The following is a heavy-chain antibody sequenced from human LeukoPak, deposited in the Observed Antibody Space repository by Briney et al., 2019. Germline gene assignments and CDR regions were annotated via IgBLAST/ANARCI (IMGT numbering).Heavy chain of an antibody. CDR3: AKDRLVGGSDRHPLDY. Sequence: PGGSLRLSCAASGLTFSSYTMTWVRQAPGKGLKWVSSISRSGDYIFYADSVRGRFTISRDNAKNSLYLQMTSLRAEDTAVYYCAKDRLVGGSDRHPLDYRGQGTLVTVSS. J-gene: IGHJ4*02. CDR2: ISRSGDYI. CDR1: GLTFSSYT. V-gene: IGHV3-21*01. D-gene: IGHD1-26*01.